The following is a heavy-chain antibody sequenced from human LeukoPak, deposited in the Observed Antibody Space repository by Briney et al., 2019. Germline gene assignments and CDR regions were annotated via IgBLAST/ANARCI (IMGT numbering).Heavy chain of an antibody. CDR1: GGSFSGYY. V-gene: IGHV4-34*01. Sequence: PSETLSLTCAVYGGSFSGYYWSWIRQPPGKGLEWIGEINHSGSTNYNPSLKSRVTISVDTSKNQFSLKLSSVTAADTAVYYCARGRYSGYFQHWGQDTLVTVSS. J-gene: IGHJ1*01. D-gene: IGHD2-15*01. CDR3: ARGRYSGYFQH. CDR2: INHSGST.